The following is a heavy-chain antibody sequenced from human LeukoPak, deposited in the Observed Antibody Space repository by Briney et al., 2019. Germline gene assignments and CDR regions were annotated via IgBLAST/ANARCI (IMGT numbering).Heavy chain of an antibody. CDR2: ISYDGSNK. V-gene: IGHV3-30*18. J-gene: IGHJ4*02. CDR3: AKDNDYGGSLDY. D-gene: IGHD4-23*01. CDR1: GFTFSSYG. Sequence: PGRSLRLSCAASGFTFSSYGMHWVRQAPGKGLEWVAVISYDGSNKYYADSVKGRFTTSRDNSKNTLYLQMNSLRAEDTAVYYCAKDNDYGGSLDYWGQGTLVTVSS.